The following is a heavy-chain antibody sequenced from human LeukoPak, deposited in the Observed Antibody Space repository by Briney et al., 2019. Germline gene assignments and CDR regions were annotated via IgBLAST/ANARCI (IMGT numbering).Heavy chain of an antibody. CDR1: GFTFSVAA. CDR3: AKDIQLST. J-gene: IGHJ3*01. CDR2: IGASGEST. D-gene: IGHD5-24*01. V-gene: IGHV3-23*01. Sequence: LPGGSLRLSCAASGFTFSVAAMTWVRQAPGKGLEWVSLIGASGESTYYADSVKGRFTISRDNSKNTLSLQMNSLRVEDTAMYFCAKDIQLSTWGLGTMVTASS.